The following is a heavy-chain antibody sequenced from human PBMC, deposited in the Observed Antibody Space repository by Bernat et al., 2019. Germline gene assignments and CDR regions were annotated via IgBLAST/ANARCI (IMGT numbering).Heavy chain of an antibody. V-gene: IGHV3-48*02. CDR1: GFTFSSYS. Sequence: EVQLVESGGGLVQPGGSLRLSCAASGFTFSSYSMNWVRQAPGKGLEWVSYISSSSSTIYYADSVKGRFTISRDNAKNSLYLQMNSLRDEDTAVYYCARDPYNWLQNNWFDPWGQGTLVTVSS. J-gene: IGHJ5*02. CDR3: ARDPYNWLQNNWFDP. CDR2: ISSSSSTI. D-gene: IGHD1-20*01.